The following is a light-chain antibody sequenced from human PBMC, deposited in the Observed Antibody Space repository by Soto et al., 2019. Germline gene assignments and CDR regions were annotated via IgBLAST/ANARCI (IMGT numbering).Light chain of an antibody. Sequence: QSVLTQPASVSGSPGQSIAISCTGTSSDVGGYNYVSWYQKPPGTAPKLIIYDVTHRPSGVSDRFSGSKSGNTASLTISGLQAEDEADYYCCSYTTSGTLGVFGGGTKVTVL. CDR1: SSDVGGYNY. CDR2: DVT. V-gene: IGLV2-14*01. J-gene: IGLJ3*02. CDR3: CSYTTSGTLGV.